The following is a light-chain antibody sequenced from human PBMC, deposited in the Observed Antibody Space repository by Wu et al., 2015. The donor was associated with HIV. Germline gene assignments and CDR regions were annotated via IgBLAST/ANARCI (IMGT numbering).Light chain of an antibody. CDR2: GTS. J-gene: IGKJ5*01. CDR1: QSVRDD. V-gene: IGKV3-20*01. CDR3: QQYGASPIT. Sequence: EVVMTQSPATLSVSPGERVTLSCRASQSVRDDLAWYQQKPGQAPRLLIYGTSNRATGIPDRFSGSGSGTDFTLTISRLEPDDFAVYHCQQYGASPITFGQGSRLDIK.